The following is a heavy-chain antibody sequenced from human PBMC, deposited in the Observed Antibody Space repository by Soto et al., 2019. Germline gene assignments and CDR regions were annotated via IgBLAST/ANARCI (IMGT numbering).Heavy chain of an antibody. CDR3: ARDQXXXDLXWWFDP. J-gene: IGHJ5*02. CDR1: GYSFTSHY. CDR2: IYPGGVNI. V-gene: IGHV1-46*03. Sequence: QVQLVQSGAEVKKPGASVKVSCKAIGYSFTSHYMHWVRQAPGQGLEWMGTIYPGGVNIGYAQKFKGRVTMTKDTSTSTVYMELNSLTSEDTAVYYCARDQXXXDLXWWFDPWGQGTLVTVSS.